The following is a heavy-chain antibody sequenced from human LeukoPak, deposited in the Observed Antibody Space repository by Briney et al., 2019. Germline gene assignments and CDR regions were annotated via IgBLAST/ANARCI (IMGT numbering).Heavy chain of an antibody. CDR2: IYYSGST. Sequence: SETLSLTCSVSGGYISRSSYYWGWIRQPPGKGLEWIGSIYYSGSTYYNPSLKSRVTISVDTSKNQFSLKLSSVTAADTAVYYCASGPRPFDYWGQGTLVTVSS. J-gene: IGHJ4*02. V-gene: IGHV4-39*01. CDR1: GGYISRSSYY. CDR3: ASGPRPFDY.